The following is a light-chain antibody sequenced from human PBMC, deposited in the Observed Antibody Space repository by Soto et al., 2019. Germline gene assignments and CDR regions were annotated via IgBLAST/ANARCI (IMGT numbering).Light chain of an antibody. CDR3: QQYSSSPPFT. CDR2: GAS. J-gene: IGKJ3*01. Sequence: EIVLTQSPGTLSLSPGEIATLSCRASQSISSSYLAWYQQKPGQAPRLLIYGASSRATGIPDRFSGSGSGTDFTLTISRLEPEDFAVYYCQQYSSSPPFTFGPGTKVDIK. V-gene: IGKV3-20*01. CDR1: QSISSSY.